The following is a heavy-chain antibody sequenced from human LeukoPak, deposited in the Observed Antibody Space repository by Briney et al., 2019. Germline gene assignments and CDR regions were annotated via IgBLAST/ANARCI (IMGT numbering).Heavy chain of an antibody. CDR3: ARDFGYQNGMDV. Sequence: ASVKVSCKASGYTFTSYGISWVRQAPGQGLEWMGWINAYSSNTNYAQIPQGRVTMTSDTSTSTAYMELRSLRSDDTAVYYCARDFGYQNGMDVWGQGTTVTVSS. J-gene: IGHJ6*02. CDR1: GYTFTSYG. CDR2: INAYSSNT. V-gene: IGHV1-18*01. D-gene: IGHD3-10*01.